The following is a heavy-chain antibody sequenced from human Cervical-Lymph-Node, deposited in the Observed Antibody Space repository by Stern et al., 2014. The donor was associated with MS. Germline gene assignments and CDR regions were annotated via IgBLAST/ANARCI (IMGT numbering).Heavy chain of an antibody. V-gene: IGHV4-59*01. CDR2: IYYSGGT. CDR3: ARCIYALDV. CDR1: GDSLIGYY. D-gene: IGHD3-16*01. Sequence: QVQLVQSGPGLVKPSETLSLTCTVSGDSLIGYYWSWIRQPPGKGLEWIGSIYYSGGTKYNPSLESRVTISVDRSKKQFSLQLTSVTAADSALYFCARCIYALDVWGQGTTVTVSS. J-gene: IGHJ6*02.